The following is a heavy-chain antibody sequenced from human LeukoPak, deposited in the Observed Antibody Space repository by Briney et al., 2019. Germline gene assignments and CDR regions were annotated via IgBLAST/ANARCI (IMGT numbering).Heavy chain of an antibody. CDR2: ISGSGGST. D-gene: IGHD1-26*01. CDR1: GFTFSSYA. CDR3: DKHTIVGATTGYFDY. J-gene: IGHJ4*02. V-gene: IGHV3-23*01. Sequence: GGSLRLSCAASGFTFSSYAMSWVRQAPGKGLEWVSAISGSGGSTYYADSVKGRFTISRDNSKNTLYLQMNSLRAEDTAVYYCDKHTIVGATTGYFDYLGQGTLVTVSS.